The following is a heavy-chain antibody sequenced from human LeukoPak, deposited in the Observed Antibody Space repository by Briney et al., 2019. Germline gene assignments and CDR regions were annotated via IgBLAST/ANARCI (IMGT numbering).Heavy chain of an antibody. V-gene: IGHV3-74*01. D-gene: IGHD6-13*01. CDR1: GFTFSSYW. Sequence: GGSLRLSCAASGFTFSSYWMHWVRQAPGKGLVWVSRINSDGSSTSYADSVKGRFTISRDNAKNTLYLQMNSLRAEDTAVYYCARGAGSWYLPLDWFDPWGQGTLVTVSS. CDR2: INSDGSST. CDR3: ARGAGSWYLPLDWFDP. J-gene: IGHJ5*02.